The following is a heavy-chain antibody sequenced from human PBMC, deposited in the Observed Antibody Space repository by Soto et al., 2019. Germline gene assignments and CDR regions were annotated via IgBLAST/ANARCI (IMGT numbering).Heavy chain of an antibody. J-gene: IGHJ6*02. V-gene: IGHV4-61*01. CDR1: GGSVSSGSYY. D-gene: IGHD6-6*01. CDR3: ARNEDCSSVGYYYYYGMDV. Sequence: QVQLQESGPGLVKPSETLSLTCTVSGGSVSSGSYYWSWIRQPPGKGLEWIGYIYYSGRTNYNPSLQNRVTISVDTSKNQFSLKLSSVTSADTAVYYCARNEDCSSVGYYYYYGMDVWGHETTVTFSS. CDR2: IYYSGRT.